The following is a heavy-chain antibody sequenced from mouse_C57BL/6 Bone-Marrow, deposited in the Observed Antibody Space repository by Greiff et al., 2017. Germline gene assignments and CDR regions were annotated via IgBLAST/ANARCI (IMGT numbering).Heavy chain of an antibody. CDR2: ISSGSSTI. V-gene: IGHV5-17*01. CDR3: ARPLYYGSSYDAMDY. CDR1: GFTFSDYG. Sequence: EVKVVESGGGLVKPGGSLKLSCAASGFTFSDYGMHWVRQAPEKGLEWVAYISSGSSTIYYADTVKGRFTISRDNAKNTLFLQMTSLRSEDTAMYYCARPLYYGSSYDAMDYWGQGTSVTVSS. D-gene: IGHD1-1*01. J-gene: IGHJ4*01.